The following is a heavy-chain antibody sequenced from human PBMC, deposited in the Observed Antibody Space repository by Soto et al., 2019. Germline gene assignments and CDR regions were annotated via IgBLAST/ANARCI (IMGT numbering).Heavy chain of an antibody. Sequence: PGESLKISCVTSGFTVSSNYMSWVRQAPGKGLEWVSVIFSGGTTSYADSVKGRFFISRDNSKNTLYLQMNSLRAEDTAVYYCARAYGGNSGEFDYWGQGTLVTVS. J-gene: IGHJ4*02. CDR3: ARAYGGNSGEFDY. CDR1: GFTVSSNY. V-gene: IGHV3-66*01. D-gene: IGHD4-17*01. CDR2: IFSGGTT.